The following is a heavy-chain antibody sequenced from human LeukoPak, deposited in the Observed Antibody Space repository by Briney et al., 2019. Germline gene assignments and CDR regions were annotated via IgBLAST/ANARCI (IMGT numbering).Heavy chain of an antibody. CDR2: ISGSGGST. D-gene: IGHD5-12*01. CDR3: AKEVRGYGYFDY. Sequence: GGSLRLSCAASGFTFSNSWMSWVRQAPGKGLEWVSAISGSGGSTYYADSVKGRFTISRDNSKNTLYLQMNSLRAEDTAVYYCAKEVRGYGYFDYWGQGTLVTVSS. V-gene: IGHV3-23*01. J-gene: IGHJ4*02. CDR1: GFTFSNSW.